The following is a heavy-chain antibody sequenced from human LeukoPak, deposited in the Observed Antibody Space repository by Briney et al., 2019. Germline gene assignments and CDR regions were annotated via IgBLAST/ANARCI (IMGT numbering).Heavy chain of an antibody. V-gene: IGHV3-21*01. D-gene: IGHD3-10*01. CDR2: ISSSSSYI. J-gene: IGHJ5*02. Sequence: GGSLRLSCAASGFTFSSYWMHWVRQAPGKGLEWVSSISSSSSYIYYADSVKGRFTISRDNAKNSLYLQMNSLRAEDTAVYYCARRAYYYGSGSYARLTNWFDPWGQGTLVTVSS. CDR3: ARRAYYYGSGSYARLTNWFDP. CDR1: GFTFSSYW.